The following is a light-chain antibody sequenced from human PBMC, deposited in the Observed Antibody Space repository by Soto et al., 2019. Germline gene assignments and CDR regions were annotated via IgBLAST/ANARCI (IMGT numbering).Light chain of an antibody. V-gene: IGKV3-11*01. Sequence: EVVLTQSPATLSLSPGERATLSCRASQNVRTFFHCYQQKPDQAPRLLIYGASNRDTGIPARFSGSGSGTDFTLTISSLEPEDFAVYYCQQHSHWPPWTFGQGTRVEIQ. J-gene: IGKJ1*01. CDR2: GAS. CDR3: QQHSHWPPWT. CDR1: QNVRTF.